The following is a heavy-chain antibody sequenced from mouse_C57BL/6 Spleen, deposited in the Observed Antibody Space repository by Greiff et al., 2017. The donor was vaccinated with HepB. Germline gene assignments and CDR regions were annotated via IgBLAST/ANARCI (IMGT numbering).Heavy chain of an antibody. D-gene: IGHD2-1*01. CDR2: IDPETGGT. V-gene: IGHV1-15*01. Sequence: QVQLQQSGAELVRPGASVTLSCKASGYTFTDYEMHWVKQTPVHGLEWMGAIDPETGGTAYNQKFKGKAILTADKSSSTAYMELRSLTSEDSAVYYCTRGGSMVTTRPWFAYWGQGTLVTVSA. J-gene: IGHJ3*01. CDR1: GYTFTDYE. CDR3: TRGGSMVTTRPWFAY.